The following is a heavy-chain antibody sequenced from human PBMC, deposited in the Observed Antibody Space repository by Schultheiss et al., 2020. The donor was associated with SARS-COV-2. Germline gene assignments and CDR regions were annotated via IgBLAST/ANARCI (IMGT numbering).Heavy chain of an antibody. CDR2: IYHSGST. CDR1: GGSISSSNW. V-gene: IGHV4-4*02. J-gene: IGHJ4*02. CDR3: ARGWEGRPTFDY. D-gene: IGHD1-26*01. Sequence: SETLSLTCAVSGGSISSSNWWSWVRQPPGKGLEWIGEIYHSGSTYYNPSLKSRVTISVDTSKNQFSLKLSSVTAADTAVYYCARGWEGRPTFDYWGQGTLVTVSS.